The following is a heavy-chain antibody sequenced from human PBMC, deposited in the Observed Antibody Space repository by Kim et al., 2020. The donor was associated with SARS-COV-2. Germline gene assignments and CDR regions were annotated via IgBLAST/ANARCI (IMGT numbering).Heavy chain of an antibody. CDR3: ARGGDNGYDNFDF. D-gene: IGHD5-12*01. CDR2: INPSGRP. Sequence: ASVKVSCKASGYTFTRYHMQWVRQAPGQGLEWMGMINPSGRPSYAQKFRGRHTVTRDTSTSTVYIDLSSLTSEDTAVYYCARGGDNGYDNFDFWGQGTLV. V-gene: IGHV1-46*01. CDR1: GYTFTRYH. J-gene: IGHJ4*02.